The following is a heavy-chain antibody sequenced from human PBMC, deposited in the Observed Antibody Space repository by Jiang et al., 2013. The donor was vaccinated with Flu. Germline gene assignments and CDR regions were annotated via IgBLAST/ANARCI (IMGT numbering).Heavy chain of an antibody. CDR2: IYWDDDK. CDR3: AHTEQWFGELLSFQYAFDI. J-gene: IGHJ3*02. V-gene: IGHV2-5*02. CDR1: GFSLSTSGVG. D-gene: IGHD3-10*01. Sequence: KPTQTLTLTCTFSGFSLSTSGVGVGWIRQPPGKALEWLALIYWDDDKRYSPSLKSRLTITKDTSKNQVVLTMTNMDPVDTATYYCAHTEQWFGELLSFQYAFDIWGQGTMVTVSS.